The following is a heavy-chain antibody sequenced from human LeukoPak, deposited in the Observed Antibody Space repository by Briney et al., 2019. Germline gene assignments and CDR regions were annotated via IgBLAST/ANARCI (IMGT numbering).Heavy chain of an antibody. D-gene: IGHD4-23*01. V-gene: IGHV3-30-3*01. Sequence: PGGSLRLSCVASEFTFSKNWMHWVRQAPGKGLEWVAVISYDGSNKYYADSAKGRFTISRDNSKNTLYLQMNSLRAEDTAVYYCAREPTVAPNDAFDIWGQGTMVTVSS. CDR3: AREPTVAPNDAFDI. CDR2: ISYDGSNK. J-gene: IGHJ3*02. CDR1: EFTFSKNW.